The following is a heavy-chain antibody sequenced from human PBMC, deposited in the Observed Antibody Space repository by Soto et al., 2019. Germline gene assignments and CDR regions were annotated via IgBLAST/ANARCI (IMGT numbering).Heavy chain of an antibody. CDR1: GVSVTGYY. D-gene: IGHD1-20*01. Sequence: PSETLSLTCSVSGVSVTGYYWTWIRHSPGKGLEWIGYVYPTGNTYYNPSLKSRVTISLDTSKNQVSLRLRSVTAADTAVYYCAREQYNWKLWVQGTLVTVSS. CDR2: VYPTGNT. J-gene: IGHJ4*02. V-gene: IGHV4-59*02. CDR3: AREQYNWKL.